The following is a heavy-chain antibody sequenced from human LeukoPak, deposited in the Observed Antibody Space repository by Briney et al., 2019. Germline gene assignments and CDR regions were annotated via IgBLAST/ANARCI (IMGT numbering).Heavy chain of an antibody. V-gene: IGHV3-7*01. CDR1: GFTFSSYG. J-gene: IGHJ4*02. CDR3: AREAYSSSQIDY. Sequence: SGGSLRLSCAASGFTFSSYGMSWVRQAPGKGLEWVANIKQDGSEKYYVDSVKGRFTISRDNAKNSLYLQMNSLRAEDTAVYYCAREAYSSSQIDYWGQGTLVTVSS. CDR2: IKQDGSEK. D-gene: IGHD6-13*01.